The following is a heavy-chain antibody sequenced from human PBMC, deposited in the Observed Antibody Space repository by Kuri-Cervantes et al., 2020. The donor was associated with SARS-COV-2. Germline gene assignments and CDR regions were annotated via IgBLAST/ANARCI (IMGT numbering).Heavy chain of an antibody. J-gene: IGHJ5*02. CDR1: GFTVGSNY. V-gene: IGHV3-53*01. Sequence: GGSLRLSCAASGFTVGSNYMSWVRQAPGKGLEWVSVIYSGGSTYHADSVKGRFTISRDNSKNTLYLQMNSLRAEDTAVYYCARDRSNYKGNNWFDPWGQGTLVTVSS. D-gene: IGHD4-11*01. CDR2: IYSGGST. CDR3: ARDRSNYKGNNWFDP.